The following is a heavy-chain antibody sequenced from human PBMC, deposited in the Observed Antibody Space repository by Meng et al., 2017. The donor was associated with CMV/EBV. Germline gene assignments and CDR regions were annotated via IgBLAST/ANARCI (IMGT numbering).Heavy chain of an antibody. V-gene: IGHV2-5*01. Sequence: QITLKESGPTLVKPTQTLTLTCPFSGFSLSTSGVGVAWIRQSPGKAPEWLALIFWNDDKRYSPSLRSRLTITKDTSKNQVVLTMTNMDPVDTATYYCAHHPFYYDSISFDYWGQGTLVTVSS. J-gene: IGHJ4*02. CDR2: IFWNDDK. CDR1: GFSLSTSGVG. CDR3: AHHPFYYDSISFDY. D-gene: IGHD3-22*01.